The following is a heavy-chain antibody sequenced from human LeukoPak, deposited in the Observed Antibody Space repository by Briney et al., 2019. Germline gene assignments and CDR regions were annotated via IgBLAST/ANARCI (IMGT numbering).Heavy chain of an antibody. V-gene: IGHV1-69*05. CDR2: IIPIFGTA. D-gene: IGHD2-21*01. Sequence: ASVKVSCKASGYTFTSYAISWVRQAPGQGLEWMGGIIPIFGTANYAQKFQGRVTITTDESTSTAYMELSSLRSEDTAVYYCARLIRTGAYGPRSALYDYWGQGTLVTVSS. CDR3: ARLIRTGAYGPRSALYDY. J-gene: IGHJ4*02. CDR1: GYTFTSYA.